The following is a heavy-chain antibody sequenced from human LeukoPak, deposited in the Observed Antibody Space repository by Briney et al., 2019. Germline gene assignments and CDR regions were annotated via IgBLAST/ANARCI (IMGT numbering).Heavy chain of an antibody. CDR3: ARVMELQSAFDI. J-gene: IGHJ3*02. CDR2: IYYGGST. D-gene: IGHD1-7*01. Sequence: SETLSLTCTVSGGSISSHYWSWIRQPPGKGLEWIGYIYYGGSTNYNPSLKSRVTISVDTSKNQFSLKLSSVTAADTAVYYCARVMELQSAFDIWGQGTMVTVSS. V-gene: IGHV4-59*11. CDR1: GGSISSHY.